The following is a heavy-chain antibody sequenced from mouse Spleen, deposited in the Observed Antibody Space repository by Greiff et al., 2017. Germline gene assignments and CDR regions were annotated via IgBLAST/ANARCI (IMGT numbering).Heavy chain of an antibody. CDR2: IYPGSGNT. V-gene: IGHV1-66*01. D-gene: IGHD4-1*01. Sequence: QVQLQQSGPELVKPGASVKISCKASGYSFTSYYIHWVKQRPGQGLEWIGWIYPGSGNTKYNEKFKGKATLTADTSSSTAYMQLSSLTSEDSAVYYCARGLGPPAWFAYWGQGTLVTVSA. J-gene: IGHJ3*01. CDR3: ARGLGPPAWFAY. CDR1: GYSFTSYY.